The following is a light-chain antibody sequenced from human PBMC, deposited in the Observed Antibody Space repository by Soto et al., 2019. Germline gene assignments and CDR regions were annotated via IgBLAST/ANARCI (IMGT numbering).Light chain of an antibody. CDR3: CSYAGSNYYV. CDR2: EGS. Sequence: QSVLTQPASVSGSPGQSITISCTGTSNDVGSYNLVSWYQHHPGKAPKLMIFEGSKRPSGVSNRFSGSKSGYTASLTISGLQAEDEADFYCCSYAGSNYYVFGTGTKVTVL. V-gene: IGLV2-23*01. CDR1: SNDVGSYNL. J-gene: IGLJ1*01.